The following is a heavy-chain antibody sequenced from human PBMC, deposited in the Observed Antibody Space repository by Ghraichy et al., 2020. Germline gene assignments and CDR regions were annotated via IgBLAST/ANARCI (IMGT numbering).Heavy chain of an antibody. V-gene: IGHV3-7*03. D-gene: IGHD2-8*02. Sequence: GGSLRLSCAASGFTFDNYWMSWVRQAPGKGLEWVAHIKEDGSEKYYVGSVKGRFTISRDNAKNSLYLQMNSLRAEDTAVYYCAREHWSCNYWGQGTLVTVCS. CDR3: AREHWSCNY. CDR1: GFTFDNYW. CDR2: IKEDGSEK. J-gene: IGHJ4*02.